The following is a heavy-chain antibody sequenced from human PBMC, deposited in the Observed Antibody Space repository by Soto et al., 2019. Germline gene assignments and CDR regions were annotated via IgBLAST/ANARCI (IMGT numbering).Heavy chain of an antibody. Sequence: QVQLVQSGAEVKKPGSSVKISCKSSGGTFSSAPIIWVRQAPGQGLEWMGGIITIFGTANYAQKFQGRVTITADEATSTAYMELSSLRSENTAVYYCARVEDLWRGYHYPYFDYWGQGPLVTFSS. J-gene: IGHJ4*02. V-gene: IGHV1-69*01. CDR3: ARVEDLWRGYHYPYFDY. D-gene: IGHD3-3*01. CDR1: GGTFSSAP. CDR2: IITIFGTA.